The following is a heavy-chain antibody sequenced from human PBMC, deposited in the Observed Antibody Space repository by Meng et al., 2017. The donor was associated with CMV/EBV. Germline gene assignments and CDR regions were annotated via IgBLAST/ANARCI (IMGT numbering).Heavy chain of an antibody. CDR2: ISGSGGST. V-gene: IGHV3-23*01. CDR3: ASLGDIVVVPAAIRFDY. J-gene: IGHJ4*02. Sequence: GESLKISCAASGFTFSSYAMSWVRQAPGKGLEWVSAISGSGGSTYYADSVKGRFTISRDNSKNTPYLQMNSLRAEDTAVYYCASLGDIVVVPAAIRFDYWGQGTLVTVSS. D-gene: IGHD2-2*01. CDR1: GFTFSSYA.